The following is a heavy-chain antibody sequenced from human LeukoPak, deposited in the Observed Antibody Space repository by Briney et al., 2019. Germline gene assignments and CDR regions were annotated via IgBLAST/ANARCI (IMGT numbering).Heavy chain of an antibody. CDR2: VYYSGST. D-gene: IGHD5-18*01. J-gene: IGHJ4*02. V-gene: IGHV4-59*01. CDR1: GGSISTYY. CDR3: ARHEDTALVVSPFDY. Sequence: SETLSLTCTVPGGSISTYYWSWIRQPPGKGLEWIGYVYYSGSTNSNPSLKSRVIISVDTSKNQFSLKLSSVTAADTAVYYCARHEDTALVVSPFDYWGQGTLVTVSS.